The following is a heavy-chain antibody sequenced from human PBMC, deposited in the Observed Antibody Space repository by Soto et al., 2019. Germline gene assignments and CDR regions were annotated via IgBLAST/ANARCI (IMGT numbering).Heavy chain of an antibody. D-gene: IGHD3-22*01. CDR3: ARVARSYDSSGYYYVG. J-gene: IGHJ4*02. CDR1: GGTFSSYA. V-gene: IGHV1-69*01. Sequence: QVQLVQSGAEVKKPGSSVKVSCKASGGTFSSYAISWVRQAPGQGLEWMGGIIPIFSTANYAQKFQGRVTITADESTSTAYMELSSLRSEDTAVYYCARVARSYDSSGYYYVGWGQGTLVTVSS. CDR2: IIPIFSTA.